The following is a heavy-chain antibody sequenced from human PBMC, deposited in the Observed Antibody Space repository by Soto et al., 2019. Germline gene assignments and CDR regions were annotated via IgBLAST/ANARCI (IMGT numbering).Heavy chain of an antibody. V-gene: IGHV5-10-1*01. J-gene: IGHJ4*02. D-gene: IGHD3-22*01. CDR3: ARPVYYDSSGYYYGY. Sequence: GESLKISCKGSGYSFTSYWISWVRQMPGKGLEWMGRIDPSDSYTNYSPSFQGHVTISADKSISTAYLQWSSLKASDTAMYYCARPVYYDSSGYYYGYWGQGTLVTVSS. CDR2: IDPSDSYT. CDR1: GYSFTSYW.